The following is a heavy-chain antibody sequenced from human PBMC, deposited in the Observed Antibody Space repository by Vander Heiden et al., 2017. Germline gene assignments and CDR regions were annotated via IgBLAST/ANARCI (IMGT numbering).Heavy chain of an antibody. V-gene: IGHV3-53*02. Sequence: EVQLVETGGGLIQHGGSLRLSCAASGFTVSSNYMGWVRQAAGKGLGWVSVIYSGGSKYSADSVKGRFTISRDNSKNTLYLQMNSLRAEDTAVYYCARGFGGNYWGQGTLVTVSS. CDR3: ARGFGGNY. D-gene: IGHD3-10*01. J-gene: IGHJ4*02. CDR2: IYSGGSK. CDR1: GFTVSSNY.